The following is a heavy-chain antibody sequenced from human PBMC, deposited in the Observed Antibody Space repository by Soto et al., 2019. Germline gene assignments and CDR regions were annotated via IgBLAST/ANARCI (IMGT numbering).Heavy chain of an antibody. V-gene: IGHV4-59*08. CDR3: ARRYGVAFDI. Sequence: SETLSLTCTVSGGSISSYYWSWIRQPPGKGLVWIVYIYYSGSTNYNPSLKCRFTISVDTSKNHFSLKPSSVTAADTAVYYCARRYGVAFDIWGQGTMVTVSS. D-gene: IGHD3-10*01. CDR2: IYYSGST. J-gene: IGHJ3*02. CDR1: GGSISSYY.